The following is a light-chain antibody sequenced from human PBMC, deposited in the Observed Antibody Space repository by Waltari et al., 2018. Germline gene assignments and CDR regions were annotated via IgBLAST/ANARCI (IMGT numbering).Light chain of an antibody. CDR3: SSYTTSKSWV. J-gene: IGLJ3*02. CDR1: SSDVRAYNY. V-gene: IGLV2-14*01. Sequence: QSALTQPAAVSGSPGQSITISCTGPSSDVRAYNYVSWYQQTPGKAPRLIISEVGDRPSGVSNRFSGSKSGYTAFLTISGLQAEDEADYYCSSYTTSKSWVFGGGTKLTVL. CDR2: EVG.